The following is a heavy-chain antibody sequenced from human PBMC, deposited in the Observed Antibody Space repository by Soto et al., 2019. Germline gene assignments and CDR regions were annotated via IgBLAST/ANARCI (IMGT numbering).Heavy chain of an antibody. Sequence: GASVKVSCKASGYTFTGYYMHWVRQAPGQGLEWMGWINPNIGGTNYAQKFQGWVTMTRDTSISTAYMELSRLRSDDTAVYYCARGRQLGYYYYGMDVWGQGTTVTVSS. CDR2: INPNIGGT. CDR1: GYTFTGYY. J-gene: IGHJ6*02. CDR3: ARGRQLGYYYYGMDV. V-gene: IGHV1-2*04. D-gene: IGHD5-18*01.